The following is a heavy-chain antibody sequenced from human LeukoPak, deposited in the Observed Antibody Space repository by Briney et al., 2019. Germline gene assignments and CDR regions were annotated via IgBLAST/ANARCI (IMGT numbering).Heavy chain of an antibody. D-gene: IGHD6-13*01. Sequence: GGSLRLSCAASGFTVSSNYMNWVRQAPGKGLEWVAIISYDESNTYYADSVKGRFSISRDNSKNTLYLQMNSLRAEDTAVYYCATYTGYSSSWDAFDIWGQGTMVTVSS. J-gene: IGHJ3*02. CDR1: GFTVSSNY. CDR3: ATYTGYSSSWDAFDI. V-gene: IGHV3-30-3*01. CDR2: ISYDESNT.